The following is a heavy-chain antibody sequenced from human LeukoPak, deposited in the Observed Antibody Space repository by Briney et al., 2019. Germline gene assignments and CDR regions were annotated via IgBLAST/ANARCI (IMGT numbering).Heavy chain of an antibody. D-gene: IGHD1-26*01. V-gene: IGHV3-23*01. J-gene: IGHJ3*02. CDR3: ARTRSGVIDAFDI. CDR1: GFTFSTYT. Sequence: GGSLRLSCAASGFTFSTYTMNWVRQAPGKGLEWDSLITGSGGNTYYADSVEGRFTISRDNSKNTLFLQMNSLRAEDTAVYYCARTRSGVIDAFDIWGQGTMVTVSS. CDR2: ITGSGGNT.